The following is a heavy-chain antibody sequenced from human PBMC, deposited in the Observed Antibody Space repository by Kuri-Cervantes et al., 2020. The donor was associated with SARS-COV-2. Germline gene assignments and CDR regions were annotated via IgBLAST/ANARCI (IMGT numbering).Heavy chain of an antibody. V-gene: IGHV3-30-3*01. J-gene: IGHJ4*02. D-gene: IGHD3-3*01. CDR2: ISYDGSNK. CDR1: GFTFSSYA. Sequence: GGSLRLSCAASGFTFSSYAMHWVRQAPGKGLEWVAVISYDGSNKYYADSVKGRFTISRDNSKNTLYLQINSLRAEDTAVYYCARGFLEWLDYWGQGTLVTVSS. CDR3: ARGFLEWLDY.